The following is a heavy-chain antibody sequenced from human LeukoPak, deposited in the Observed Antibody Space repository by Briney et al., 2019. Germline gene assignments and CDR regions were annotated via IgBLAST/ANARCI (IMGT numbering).Heavy chain of an antibody. D-gene: IGHD1-1*01. CDR1: GFTFSSYG. V-gene: IGHV3-30*02. J-gene: IGHJ4*02. CDR3: AKPGKSAPAPSLDY. Sequence: PGGSLRLSCAASGFTFSSYGMHWVRQAPGKGLEWVAFIRYDGSNKYYADSVKGRFTISRDNSKNTLYLEMNSLRAEDTAVYYCAKPGKSAPAPSLDYWGQGTLVTVSS. CDR2: IRYDGSNK.